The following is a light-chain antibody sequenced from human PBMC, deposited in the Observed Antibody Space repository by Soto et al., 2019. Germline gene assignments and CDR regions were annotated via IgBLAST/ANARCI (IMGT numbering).Light chain of an antibody. CDR1: QSVSSNY. CDR3: QQYGRSPYS. V-gene: IGKV3-20*01. Sequence: EIVLTRSPGTLSLSLGERVTLSCRASQSVSSNYLAWYQQKAGQAPRLLIYGVSSRATGIPDRFTGSGSGRDFTLTISRLEPEDFAVYYCQQYGRSPYSFGQGTKLEIK. CDR2: GVS. J-gene: IGKJ2*01.